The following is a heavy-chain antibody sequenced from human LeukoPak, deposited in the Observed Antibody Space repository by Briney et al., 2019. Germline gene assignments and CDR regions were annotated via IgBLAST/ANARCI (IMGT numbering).Heavy chain of an antibody. CDR2: ISGSGGST. CDR1: GFTFSSYG. V-gene: IGHV3-23*01. Sequence: GGSLRLSCAASGFTFSSYGMSWVRQAPGKGLEWVSAISGSGGSTYYADSVKGRFTISRDDSKNTLYLQMNSLRAEDTAVYYCAKDPNFYYCMDVWGKGTTVTISS. CDR3: AKDPNFYYCMDV. J-gene: IGHJ6*03.